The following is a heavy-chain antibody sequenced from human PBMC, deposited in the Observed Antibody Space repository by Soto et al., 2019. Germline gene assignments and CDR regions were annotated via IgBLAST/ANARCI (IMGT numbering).Heavy chain of an antibody. J-gene: IGHJ6*02. CDR1: GFTFSSYW. V-gene: IGHV3-7*05. D-gene: IGHD1-26*01. Sequence: GGSLRLSCAASGFTFSSYWMSWVRQAPGKGLEWVANIKQDGSEKYYVDSVKGRFTISRDNAKNSLYLQMNSLRAEDTAVYYCARLSGSYYGYYYYYGMDVWGQGTTVTVSS. CDR2: IKQDGSEK. CDR3: ARLSGSYYGYYYYYGMDV.